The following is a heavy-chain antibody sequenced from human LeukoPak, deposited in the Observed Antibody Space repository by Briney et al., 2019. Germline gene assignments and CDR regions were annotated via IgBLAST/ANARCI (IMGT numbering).Heavy chain of an antibody. V-gene: IGHV1-18*01. CDR2: ISAYNGNT. CDR3: ARDHLRYCSSTSCYRFDY. CDR1: GYTFTSYG. J-gene: IGHJ4*02. D-gene: IGHD2-2*02. Sequence: ASVKVSCKASGYTFTSYGISWVRQAPGQGLEWMGWISAYNGNTNYAQKLQGRVTMTTDTSTSTASMELRSLRSDDTAVYYCARDHLRYCSSTSCYRFDYWGQGTLVTVSS.